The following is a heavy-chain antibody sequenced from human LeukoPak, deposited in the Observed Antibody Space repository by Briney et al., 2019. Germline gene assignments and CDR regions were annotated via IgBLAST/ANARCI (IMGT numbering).Heavy chain of an antibody. CDR3: ARLRTAIGSGSYYLTFDY. V-gene: IGHV3-7*01. D-gene: IGHD3-10*01. CDR2: IKQDRSEK. Sequence: GGSLTLACAAAGFTFTNYWMSWVRQAPGKGLEWVANIKQDRSEKYYVDSVKGRFTISRDNAKNSLYLQMNSLRAEDTAVYYCARLRTAIGSGSYYLTFDYWGQGTLVTVSS. J-gene: IGHJ4*02. CDR1: GFTFTNYW.